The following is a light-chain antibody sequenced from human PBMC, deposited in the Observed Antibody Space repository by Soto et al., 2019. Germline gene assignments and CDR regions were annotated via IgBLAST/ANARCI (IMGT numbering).Light chain of an antibody. CDR1: SSNIGANYD. J-gene: IGLJ1*01. CDR3: SSYTSTNTPYV. V-gene: IGLV1-40*01. CDR2: ANT. Sequence: QSVLTQPPSVSGAPGQRVTISCTGSSSNIGANYDVHWYQVLPGTAPKLLIYANTNRPSGVPDRFSGSKSGNTASLTISGLQADDEANYYCSSYTSTNTPYVFGTGTKLTV.